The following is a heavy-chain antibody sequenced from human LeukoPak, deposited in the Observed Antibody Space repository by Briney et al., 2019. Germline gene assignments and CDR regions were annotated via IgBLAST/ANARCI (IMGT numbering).Heavy chain of an antibody. J-gene: IGHJ5*02. CDR3: VRDGEGVAISVNYWFDP. CDR2: MNPINGNT. V-gene: IGHV1-8*01. Sequence: GASVKVSCKASGFTFTNYDINWVRQATGQGFEWMGWMNPINGNTGYAQKFQGRVTMTRDTSISTAYMELRSLTSEDTAVYYCVRDGEGVAISVNYWFDPWGQGTLVTVSS. D-gene: IGHD3-10*01. CDR1: GFTFTNYD.